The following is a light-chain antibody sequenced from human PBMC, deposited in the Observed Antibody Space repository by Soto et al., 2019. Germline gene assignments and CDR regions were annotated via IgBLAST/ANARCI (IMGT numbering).Light chain of an antibody. CDR1: QSVSSY. V-gene: IGKV3-11*01. Sequence: EIVLTQSPATLSLSPGERATLSCRASQSVSSYLAWYQQKPGQAPRLLIYDASNRATGIPARFSGSGSGTDFTLTLSRLGPEDFAVYYCQQRSNWPWTFGQGTKVEIK. CDR2: DAS. J-gene: IGKJ1*01. CDR3: QQRSNWPWT.